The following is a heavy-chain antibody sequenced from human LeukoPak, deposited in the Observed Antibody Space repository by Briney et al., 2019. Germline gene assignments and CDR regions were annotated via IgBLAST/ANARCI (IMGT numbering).Heavy chain of an antibody. V-gene: IGHV3-23*01. CDR1: GFTFSSYA. J-gene: IGHJ4*02. D-gene: IGHD3-22*01. Sequence: PGGSLRLSCAASGFTFSSYAMSWVRQAPGKGLEWVSAISGSGGSTYYADSVKGRFTISRDNSKNTLYLQMNSLRAEDTAVYYCAKDHNYDSSGYYYPLFGYWGQGTLVTVSS. CDR3: AKDHNYDSSGYYYPLFGY. CDR2: ISGSGGST.